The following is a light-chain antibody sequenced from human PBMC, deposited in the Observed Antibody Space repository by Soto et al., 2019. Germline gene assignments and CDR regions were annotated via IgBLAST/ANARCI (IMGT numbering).Light chain of an antibody. CDR2: DVR. CDR1: SSDVGGYNF. CDR3: SSYASRITVL. V-gene: IGLV2-14*03. Sequence: QSVLTQPASVSGSPGQSITISCTGTSSDVGGYNFVSWYQQHPGKAPEFIIYDVRNRPSGVSNRFSGSRSGNPASPTISGLQAEDEADYYCSSYASRITVLFGGGTQLTVL. J-gene: IGLJ2*01.